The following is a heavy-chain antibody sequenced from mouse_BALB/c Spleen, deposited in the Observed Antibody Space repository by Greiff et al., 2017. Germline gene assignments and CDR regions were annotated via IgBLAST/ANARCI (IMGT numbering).Heavy chain of an antibody. CDR2: IDPANGNT. Sequence: VQLKQSGAELVKPGASVKLSCTASGFNIKDTYMHWVKQRPEQGLEWIGRIDPANGNTKYDPKFQGKATITADTSSNTAYLQLSSLTSEDTAVYYCARRGNDGVLSYWGQGTTLTVSS. V-gene: IGHV14-3*02. CDR1: GFNIKDTY. CDR3: ARRGNDGVLSY. J-gene: IGHJ2*01. D-gene: IGHD2-12*01.